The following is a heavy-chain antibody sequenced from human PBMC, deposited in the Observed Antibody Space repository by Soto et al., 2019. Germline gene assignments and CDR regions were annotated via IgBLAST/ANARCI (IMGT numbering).Heavy chain of an antibody. CDR3: ACDIPYDYDSSCYYYTNWFDP. CDR1: GGSLSGYY. CDR2: IYYSGST. J-gene: IGHJ5*02. D-gene: IGHD3-22*01. V-gene: IGHV4-39*01. Sequence: SETLSLTCTVHGGSLSGYYWTWIRQPPGKGLEWIGSIYYSGSTYYNPSLKSRVTISVDTSKNQFSLKLSSVTAADTAVYYCACDIPYDYDSSCYYYTNWFDPWGQGTLVTVS.